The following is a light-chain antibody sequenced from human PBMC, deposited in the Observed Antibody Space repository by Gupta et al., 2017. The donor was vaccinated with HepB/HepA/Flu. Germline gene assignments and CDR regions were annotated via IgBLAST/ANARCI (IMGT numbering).Light chain of an antibody. Sequence: QSALTQPASVSGSPGQSITISCTGTSSDVGGYNYVSWYQLHPGKAPKLMIYDVSNRPSGVSNRFSGSKSGNTASLTISGLQPEDEADDCCSSYTSSGTPVFGGGTKLTVL. CDR3: SSYTSSGTPV. CDR1: SSDVGGYNY. V-gene: IGLV2-14*01. CDR2: DVS. J-gene: IGLJ2*01.